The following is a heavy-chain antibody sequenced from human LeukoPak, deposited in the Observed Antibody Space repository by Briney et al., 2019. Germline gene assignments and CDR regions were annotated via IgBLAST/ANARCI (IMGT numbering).Heavy chain of an antibody. D-gene: IGHD6-6*01. CDR1: GGSFSGYY. CDR3: ARGRLDY. Sequence: SETLSLTCAVYGGSFSGYYWSWIRQPPGKGLEWIGEINHSGSTNYNPSLKSRVTISVDTSKNQFSLKLSSVTAADTAVYYCARGRLDYWGQGTLVTVSS. J-gene: IGHJ4*02. V-gene: IGHV4-34*01. CDR2: INHSGST.